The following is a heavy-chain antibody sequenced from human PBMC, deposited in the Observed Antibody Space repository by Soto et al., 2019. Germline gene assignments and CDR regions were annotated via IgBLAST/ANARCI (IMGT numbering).Heavy chain of an antibody. CDR3: AGGDYYHSSGYYFYYYTMDV. Sequence: SETLSLTCTVSGGSISSSSYYWGWIRQPPGKGLELFGNVYYGGSTYYNPSLKSRVTISVETSKSQFSLKLSSVTAADTAVYYCAGGDYYHSSGYYFYYYTMDVWGQGTTVTVSS. CDR2: VYYGGST. CDR1: GGSISSSSYY. J-gene: IGHJ6*02. D-gene: IGHD3-22*01. V-gene: IGHV4-39*01.